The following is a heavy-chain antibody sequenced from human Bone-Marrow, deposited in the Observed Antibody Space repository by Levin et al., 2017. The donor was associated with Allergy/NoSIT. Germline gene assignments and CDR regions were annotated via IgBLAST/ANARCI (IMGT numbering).Heavy chain of an antibody. J-gene: IGHJ6*02. D-gene: IGHD2-15*01. CDR3: ATFRDYFCRGGSCYYHYYYYGLDV. V-gene: IGHV3-21*01. CDR2: ITSNSYYT. Sequence: GSLRLSCAASGFTLSSYSMNWFRQVPGKGLEWVSSITSNSYYTYYADSVRGRFTISRDNAKNSVYLQMHSLRVDDTAVYYCATFRDYFCRGGSCYYHYYYYGLDVWGQGTTVIVSS. CDR1: GFTLSSYS.